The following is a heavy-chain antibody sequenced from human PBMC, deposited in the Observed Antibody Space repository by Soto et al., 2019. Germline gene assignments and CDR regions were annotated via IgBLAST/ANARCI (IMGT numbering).Heavy chain of an antibody. Sequence: QVQLQESGPGLVKPSETLSLTCTVSGGSIYSYYWTWIRQPPGKGLEWIGYIHYSGSTKYNPSLTSRLTISVDTSKTQFSLKLSSVTAADTAVYYCARDGGREGYNYREYFQHWGQGTPVTVSS. V-gene: IGHV4-59*01. CDR2: IHYSGST. CDR3: ARDGGREGYNYREYFQH. J-gene: IGHJ1*01. CDR1: GGSIYSYY. D-gene: IGHD2-15*01.